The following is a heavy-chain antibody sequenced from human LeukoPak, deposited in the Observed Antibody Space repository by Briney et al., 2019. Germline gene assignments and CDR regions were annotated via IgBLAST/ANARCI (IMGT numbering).Heavy chain of an antibody. J-gene: IGHJ4*02. CDR3: AADYDILTGYFPLDY. V-gene: IGHV1-69*01. CDR2: IIPIFGTA. D-gene: IGHD3-9*01. Sequence: SVKVSCKASGGTFSSYAISWVRQAPGQGLEWMGGIIPIFGTANYAQKFQGRVTITADESTSTAYMELSSLRSEDTAVYYCAADYDILTGYFPLDYWGQGTLVTVSS. CDR1: GGTFSSYA.